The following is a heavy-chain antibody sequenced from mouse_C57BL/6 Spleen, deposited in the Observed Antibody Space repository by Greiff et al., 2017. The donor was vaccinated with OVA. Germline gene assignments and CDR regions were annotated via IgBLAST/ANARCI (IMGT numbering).Heavy chain of an antibody. V-gene: IGHV14-1*01. Sequence: VQLKESGAELVRPGASVKLSCTASGFNIKDYYMHWVKQRPEQGLEWIGRIDPEDGDTEYAPKFQGKATMTAVTSSNTAYLQLSSLTSEDTAVYYCTTSYDGYLGYFDYWGQGTTLTVSS. CDR2: IDPEDGDT. CDR3: TTSYDGYLGYFDY. CDR1: GFNIKDYY. D-gene: IGHD2-3*01. J-gene: IGHJ2*01.